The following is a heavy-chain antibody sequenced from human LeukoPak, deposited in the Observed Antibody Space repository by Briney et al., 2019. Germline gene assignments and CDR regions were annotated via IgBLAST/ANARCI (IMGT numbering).Heavy chain of an antibody. Sequence: SGPTLVKPTQTLTLTCTFSGFSLNTRGVGVAWIRQPPGKALEWLALIYWDNDDRYSPSLKSRLTISKDASKNQVVLTMTNMDPVDTATYLCARTPLVITAKGFFDYWGQGTLVTVSS. CDR3: ARTPLVITAKGFFDY. V-gene: IGHV2-5*02. J-gene: IGHJ4*02. CDR2: IYWDNDD. CDR1: GFSLNTRGVG. D-gene: IGHD4/OR15-4a*01.